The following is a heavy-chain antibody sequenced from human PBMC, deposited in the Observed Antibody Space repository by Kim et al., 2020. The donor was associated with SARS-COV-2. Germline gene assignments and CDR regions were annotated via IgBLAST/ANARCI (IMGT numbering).Heavy chain of an antibody. D-gene: IGHD5-12*01. J-gene: IGHJ4*02. Sequence: GGRQDYADPVKGRFTISRDNSKNTLYLQMNSLRAEDTAVYYCARAWPIDYWGQGPLVTVSS. V-gene: IGHV3-23*01. CDR3: ARAWPIDY. CDR2: GGRQ.